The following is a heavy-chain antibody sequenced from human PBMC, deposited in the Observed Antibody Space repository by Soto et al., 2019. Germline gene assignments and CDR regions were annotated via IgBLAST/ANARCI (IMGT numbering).Heavy chain of an antibody. D-gene: IGHD2-21*01. J-gene: IGHJ4*02. CDR3: ARGLTDGRSPSDY. CDR1: GGTFSSYA. V-gene: IGHV1-69*06. CDR2: IIPIFGTA. Sequence: SVKVSCKASGGTFSSYAISWVRQAPGQWLEWMGGIIPIFGTANYAQKFQGRVTITADKSTSTAYMELSSLRSEDTAVYYCARGLTDGRSPSDYWGQGTLVTVSS.